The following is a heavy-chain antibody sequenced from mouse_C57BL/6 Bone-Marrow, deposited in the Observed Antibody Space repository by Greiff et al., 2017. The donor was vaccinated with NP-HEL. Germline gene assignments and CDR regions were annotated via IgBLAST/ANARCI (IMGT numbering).Heavy chain of an antibody. J-gene: IGHJ3*01. Sequence: EVHLVESGPGLVKPSQSLSLTCSVTGYSITSGYYWNWIRQFPGNKLEWMGYISYDGSNNYNPSLKNRISITRDTSKNQFFLKLNSVTTEDTATYYCARDTYYYGSSYEGFAYWGQGTLVTVSA. CDR1: GYSITSGYY. CDR2: ISYDGSN. D-gene: IGHD1-1*01. CDR3: ARDTYYYGSSYEGFAY. V-gene: IGHV3-6*01.